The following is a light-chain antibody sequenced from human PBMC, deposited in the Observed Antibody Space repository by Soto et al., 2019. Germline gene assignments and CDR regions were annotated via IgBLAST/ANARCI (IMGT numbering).Light chain of an antibody. CDR1: SSNIGAGYH. Sequence: QSVLTQPPSVSGAPGQRVTISSTGSSSNIGAGYHVHWYQQIPGRAPKLLIYGNSNRPSGVPDRFSGSKSGTSASLAITGLQAEDEADYYCQSYDGSLSGWGLFGGGTRVTVL. J-gene: IGLJ2*01. CDR3: QSYDGSLSGWGL. CDR2: GNS. V-gene: IGLV1-40*01.